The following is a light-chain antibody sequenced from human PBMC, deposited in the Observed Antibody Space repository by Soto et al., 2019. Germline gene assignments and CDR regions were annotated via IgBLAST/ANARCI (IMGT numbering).Light chain of an antibody. V-gene: IGKV3-11*01. Sequence: EILLTQSPATLSLSPGERATLSCRASQCVRSSLAWYQQKPGQAPRLLIYDASTRATGIPGRFSGSGSGTDFTLTISNLEPEDFAVYYCQQRSSWPWTFGQGAKVEIK. CDR3: QQRSSWPWT. J-gene: IGKJ1*01. CDR2: DAS. CDR1: QCVRSS.